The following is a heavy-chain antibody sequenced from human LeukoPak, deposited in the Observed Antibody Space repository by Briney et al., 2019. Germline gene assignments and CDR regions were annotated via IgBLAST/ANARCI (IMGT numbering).Heavy chain of an antibody. J-gene: IGHJ4*02. CDR3: ARVPTGSGRYFDY. Sequence: PSETLSLTCTVSGGSVSSGSYYWSWIRQPPGKGLEWIGYIYYSGSTNYNPSLKSRVTISVDTSKNQFSLKLSSVTAADTAVYYCARVPTGSGRYFDYWGQGTLVTVSS. D-gene: IGHD1-1*01. CDR2: IYYSGST. CDR1: GGSVSSGSYY. V-gene: IGHV4-61*01.